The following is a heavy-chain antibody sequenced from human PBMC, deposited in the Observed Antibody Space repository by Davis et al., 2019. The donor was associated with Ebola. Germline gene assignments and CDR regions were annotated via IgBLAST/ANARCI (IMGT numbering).Heavy chain of an antibody. D-gene: IGHD6-25*01. CDR3: ARGGYD. V-gene: IGHV3-21*01. J-gene: IGHJ4*02. CDR1: AFTFSTYS. Sequence: PGGSLRLSCAASAFTFSTYSMSWVRQAPGKGLEWVSSISSDSDYIYYADSVKGRFTISRDNAKNSLYLQMNSLRDEDTAVYYCARGGYDWGQGTLVTVSS. CDR2: ISSDSDYI.